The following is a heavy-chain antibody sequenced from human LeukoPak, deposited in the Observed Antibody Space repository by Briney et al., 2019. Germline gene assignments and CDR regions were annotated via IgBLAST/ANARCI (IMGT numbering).Heavy chain of an antibody. D-gene: IGHD1-7*01. J-gene: IGHJ4*02. V-gene: IGHV3-30*02. CDR2: THYDSTTE. Sequence: GGSLTLSCAASGFTFSSYGMHWVRQAPGKGLEWVAYTHYDSTTEDYADSVKGRFTSSRDNTKNTLFLQMNNLRVEDMAVFYCAKDWNWAIDCWGQGILVTVAS. CDR3: AKDWNWAIDC. CDR1: GFTFSSYG.